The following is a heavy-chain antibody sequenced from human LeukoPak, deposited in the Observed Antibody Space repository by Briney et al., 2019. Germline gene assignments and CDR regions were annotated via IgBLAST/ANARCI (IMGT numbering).Heavy chain of an antibody. CDR3: ARAGVGATDDAFDI. V-gene: IGHV4-59*01. D-gene: IGHD1-26*01. CDR1: GGSISSYY. J-gene: IGHJ3*02. Sequence: SETESLTCTVSGGSISSYYWSWIRQPPGKGLEWIGYIYYSGSTNYNPSLKSRVTISVDTSKNQFSLKLSSVTAADTAVYYCARAGVGATDDAFDIWGQGTMCSVSS. CDR2: IYYSGST.